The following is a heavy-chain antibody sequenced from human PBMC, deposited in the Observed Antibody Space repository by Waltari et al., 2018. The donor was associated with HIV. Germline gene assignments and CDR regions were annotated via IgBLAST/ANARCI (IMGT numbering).Heavy chain of an antibody. J-gene: IGHJ6*02. CDR3: ARDLNLTYYYYYGMDV. Sequence: QVQLVQSGAEVKKPGSSVKVSCKASGGTFSSYASSWVRQAPGQGLEWMGGIIPIFGTANYAQKFQDRVTITADESTSTAYMELSSLRSEDTAVYYCARDLNLTYYYYYGMDVWGQGTTVTVSS. V-gene: IGHV1-69*01. D-gene: IGHD7-27*01. CDR1: GGTFSSYA. CDR2: IIPIFGTA.